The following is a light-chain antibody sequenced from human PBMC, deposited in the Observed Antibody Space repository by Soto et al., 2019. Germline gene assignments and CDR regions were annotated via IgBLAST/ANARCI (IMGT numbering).Light chain of an antibody. CDR3: CSYAGSPYV. J-gene: IGLJ1*01. V-gene: IGLV2-11*01. CDR2: DVS. Sequence: ALTQPRSVSGSPGQSVAISCTGTSSDVGDYNYVSWYQQHPGKAPKVMIYDVSKRPSGVPDRFSGSKSGNTASLTISGLQAEDEADYYCCSYAGSPYVFGTGTKVTVL. CDR1: SSDVGDYNY.